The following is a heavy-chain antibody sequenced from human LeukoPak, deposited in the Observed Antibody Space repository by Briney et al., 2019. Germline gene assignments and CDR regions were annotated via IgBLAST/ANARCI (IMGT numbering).Heavy chain of an antibody. CDR2: ISSSSSYI. Sequence: GGSLRLSCAASGFTFSSYSMNWVRQAPGKGLEWVSSISSSSSYIYYADSVKGRFTISRDNAKNSLYLQMNSLRAEDTAVYYCARDRGDVDYYGSGRRSYYYYGMDVWGQGTAVTVSS. D-gene: IGHD3-10*01. V-gene: IGHV3-21*01. CDR3: ARDRGDVDYYGSGRRSYYYYGMDV. CDR1: GFTFSSYS. J-gene: IGHJ6*02.